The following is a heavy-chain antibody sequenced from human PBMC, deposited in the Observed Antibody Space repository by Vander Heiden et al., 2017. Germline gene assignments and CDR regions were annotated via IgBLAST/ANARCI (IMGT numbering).Heavy chain of an antibody. CDR3: ARGRAVAGYFDY. CDR1: GGSISSYY. J-gene: IGHJ4*02. D-gene: IGHD6-19*01. V-gene: IGHV4-59*01. CDR2: IYYSGST. Sequence: QVQLQESGPGLVKPSETLSLTCTVSGGSISSYYWSWIRQPPGKGLEWIGYIYYSGSTNYNPALKSRVTISVDTSKKKFSLKLRSVTAADTAVYYCARGRAVAGYFDYWGQGTMVTVYS.